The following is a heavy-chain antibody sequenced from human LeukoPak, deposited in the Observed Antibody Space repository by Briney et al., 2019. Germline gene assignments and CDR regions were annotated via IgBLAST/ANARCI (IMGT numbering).Heavy chain of an antibody. V-gene: IGHV4-59*01. D-gene: IGHD1-26*01. Sequence: PSETLSLTCTVSSGSISNYYWSWIRQPPEKGLEWIGYVYSSGSINYNPSLKSRVTISVDPPKNQFSLSLSSVTAADTAVYYCARDKGVGATGNAFDIWGQGTMVTVSS. CDR2: VYSSGSI. CDR3: ARDKGVGATGNAFDI. CDR1: SGSISNYY. J-gene: IGHJ3*02.